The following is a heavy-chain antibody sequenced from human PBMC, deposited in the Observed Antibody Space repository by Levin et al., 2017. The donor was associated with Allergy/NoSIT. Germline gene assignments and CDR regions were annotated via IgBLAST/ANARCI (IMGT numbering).Heavy chain of an antibody. J-gene: IGHJ3*02. V-gene: IGHV4-59*08. CDR1: GGSISSYY. CDR3: ARHREGYCSGGSCYRASNAFDS. CDR2: IYYSGST. D-gene: IGHD2-15*01. Sequence: SETLSLTCTVSGGSISSYYWSWIRQPPGKGLEWIGYIYYSGSTNYNPSLKSRVTISVDTSKNQFSLKLSSVTAADTAVYYCARHREGYCSGGSCYRASNAFDSWGQGTMVTVSS.